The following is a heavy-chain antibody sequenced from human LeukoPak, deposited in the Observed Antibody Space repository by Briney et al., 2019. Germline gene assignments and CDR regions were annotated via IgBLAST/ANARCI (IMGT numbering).Heavy chain of an antibody. CDR1: GFTFSSYE. D-gene: IGHD2-2*01. V-gene: IGHV3-48*03. CDR3: ARPRGCGSSRCNNFDY. Sequence: GGSLRLSCAASGFTFSSYEMNWVRQAPGKGLEWVSYISSGSGTIYYADSVKGRFTISRDNAKNSLYLQMNSLRTEDTAVYYCARPRGCGSSRCNNFDYWGQGTLVTVSS. J-gene: IGHJ4*02. CDR2: ISSGSGTI.